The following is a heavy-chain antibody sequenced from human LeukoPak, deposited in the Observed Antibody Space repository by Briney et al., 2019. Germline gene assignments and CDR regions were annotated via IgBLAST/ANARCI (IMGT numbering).Heavy chain of an antibody. D-gene: IGHD3-3*01. CDR3: ARRRAGLRRDFWFDP. CDR2: INQSGST. V-gene: IGHV4-34*01. Sequence: SETLSLTCAVYGGSFSNHYWSWIRQPPGKGLEWVGEINQSGSTNYNPSLKSRVTISIDTSKNQFSLKLTSVTAADTAVYFCARRRAGLRRDFWFDPWGQGTLVTVSS. J-gene: IGHJ5*02. CDR1: GGSFSNHY.